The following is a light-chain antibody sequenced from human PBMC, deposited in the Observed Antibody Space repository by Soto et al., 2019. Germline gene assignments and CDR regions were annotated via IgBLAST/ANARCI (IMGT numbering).Light chain of an antibody. Sequence: DVQMTQSPSTLSASVGDRVTITCRASQGISSWVAWYQHKPGKAPKLLIYKASSSESGVPSRFSGSGSGTEFTLTISSLQPDDFATYYCQQYNDYSLAFGGGTKV. J-gene: IGKJ4*01. CDR1: QGISSW. CDR3: QQYNDYSLA. CDR2: KAS. V-gene: IGKV1-5*03.